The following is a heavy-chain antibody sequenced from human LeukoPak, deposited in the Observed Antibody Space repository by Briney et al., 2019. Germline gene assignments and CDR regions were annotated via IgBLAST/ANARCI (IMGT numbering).Heavy chain of an antibody. V-gene: IGHV3-74*01. CDR1: GFTFSRYW. CDR2: INTDASST. J-gene: IGHJ6*03. Sequence: PVGSLRLSCAASGFTFSRYWVHWVRQAPGKGLVWVSHINTDASSTSYADSVKGRFTISRDNAKNTLYLQMNSLTAEDTAVYYCAKGYYMDVWGKGTTVTVSS. CDR3: AKGYYMDV.